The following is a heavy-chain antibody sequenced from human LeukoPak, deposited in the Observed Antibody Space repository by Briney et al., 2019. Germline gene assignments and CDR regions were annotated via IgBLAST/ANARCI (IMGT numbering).Heavy chain of an antibody. D-gene: IGHD5-18*01. CDR2: IYYSGST. CDR3: AREAAMVRTTIFDY. J-gene: IGHJ4*02. V-gene: IGHV4-59*12. Sequence: SETLSLTCTVSGGSISSYYWSWIRQPPGKGLEWIGYIYYSGSTYYNPSLKSRVTISVDTSKNQFSLKLSSVTAADTAVYYCAREAAMVRTTIFDYWGQGTLVTVSS. CDR1: GGSISSYY.